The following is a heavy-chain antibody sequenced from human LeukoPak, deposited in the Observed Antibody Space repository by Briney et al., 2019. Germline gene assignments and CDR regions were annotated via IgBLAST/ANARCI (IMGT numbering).Heavy chain of an antibody. D-gene: IGHD3-10*01. J-gene: IGHJ6*02. CDR3: ARWRYYYGSGSRPTGDYYYYGMDV. V-gene: IGHV1-46*01. CDR2: INPSGGST. CDR1: GYTFTSYY. Sequence: ASVKVSRKASGYTFTSYYMHWVRQAPGQGLEWMGIINPSGGSTSYAQKFQGRVTMTRDTSTSTVYMELSSLRSEDTAVYYCARWRYYYGSGSRPTGDYYYYGMDVWGQGTTVTVSS.